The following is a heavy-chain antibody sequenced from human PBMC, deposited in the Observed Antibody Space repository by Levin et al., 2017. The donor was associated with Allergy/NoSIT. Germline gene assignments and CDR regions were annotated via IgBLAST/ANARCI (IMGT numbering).Heavy chain of an antibody. V-gene: IGHV7-4-1*02. Sequence: GESLKISCKASGYIFTRYALNWVRQAPGQGLEWMGWINTKTGNPTYAQGFTGRFVFSLDTSVSTSYLQISSLKAEDTAVYYCARDQVEWVPGGYWGQGTLVTVSS. CDR2: INTKTGNP. CDR3: ARDQVEWVPGGY. D-gene: IGHD2-2*01. CDR1: GYIFTRYA. J-gene: IGHJ4*02.